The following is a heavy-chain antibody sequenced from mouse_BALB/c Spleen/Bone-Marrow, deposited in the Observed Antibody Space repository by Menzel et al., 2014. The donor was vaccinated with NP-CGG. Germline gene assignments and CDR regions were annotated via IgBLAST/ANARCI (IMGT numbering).Heavy chain of an antibody. CDR3: ARDKGRVFFDY. CDR1: GFTFTDYY. Sequence: EVQLVESGGGLVQPGGSLRLSCATSGFTFTDYYMNWVRQPPGKALEWLGFIRNKANGYTTEHSVSVKSRFTISRDNSENILYLQMNSLRVDDSATYCCARDKGRVFFDYWGQGTTLTVSS. V-gene: IGHV7-3*02. CDR2: IRNKANGYTT. J-gene: IGHJ2*01.